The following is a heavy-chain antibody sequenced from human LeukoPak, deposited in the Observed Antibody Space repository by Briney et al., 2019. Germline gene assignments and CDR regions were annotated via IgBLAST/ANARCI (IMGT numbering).Heavy chain of an antibody. CDR3: ARDGSGSYSSVYFDY. CDR2: IYTSGST. Sequence: SETLSLTCTVSGGSISSGSNYWSWIRQPAGKGLEWIVRIYTSGSTNYNPSLKSRITISVDTSKNQFSLKLSSVTAADTAVYYCARDGSGSYSSVYFDYWGQGTLVTVSS. CDR1: GGSISSGSNY. V-gene: IGHV4-61*02. D-gene: IGHD1-26*01. J-gene: IGHJ4*02.